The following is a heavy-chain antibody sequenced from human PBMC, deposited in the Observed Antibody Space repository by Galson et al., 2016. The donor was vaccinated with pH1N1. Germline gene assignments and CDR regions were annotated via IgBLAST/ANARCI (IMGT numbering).Heavy chain of an antibody. Sequence: TLSLTCTVSGGSINSDNYYWSWIRQPAGKGLEWIGRXXPSGGPKYNPSLKSRVTISVDTSKNQFSLKLSSVTAADTAVYYCARDAAHSGTYYVAFDTWGQGTIVTVSS. CDR2: XXPSGGP. D-gene: IGHD1-26*01. V-gene: IGHV4-61*02. CDR3: ARDAAHSGTYYVAFDT. J-gene: IGHJ3*02. CDR1: GGSINSDNYY.